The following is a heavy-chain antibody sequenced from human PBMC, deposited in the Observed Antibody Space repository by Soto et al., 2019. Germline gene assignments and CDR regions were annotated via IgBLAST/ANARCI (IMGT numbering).Heavy chain of an antibody. CDR1: GYTFTSYD. J-gene: IGHJ6*03. CDR3: AREARRGTEDYYYYYYRDV. V-gene: IGHV1-8*01. Sequence: QVQLVQSGAEVKKPGASVKVSCKASGYTFTSYDINWVRQATGQGLEWMGWMNPNSGNTGYAQKFQGRVTMTMNTSISTAYMELSSLRSEDTAVYYCAREARRGTEDYYYYYYRDVCGKGTTVTVSS. CDR2: MNPNSGNT.